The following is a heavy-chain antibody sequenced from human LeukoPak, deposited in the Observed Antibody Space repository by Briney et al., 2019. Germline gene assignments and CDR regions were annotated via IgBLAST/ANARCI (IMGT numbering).Heavy chain of an antibody. J-gene: IGHJ6*04. D-gene: IGHD1-1*01. CDR1: GFTFSNAW. CDR2: IKSKTDGGTT. V-gene: IGHV3-15*01. Sequence: GGSLRLSCAASGFTFSNAWMSWVRQAPGKGVEWVGRIKSKTDGGTTDYAAPVKGRFTISRDDSKNTLYLQMNSLKPEDTAVYYCTTDTSSTTGTAYYYSYYGMDVWGKGTTVTVSP. CDR3: TTDTSSTTGTAYYYSYYGMDV.